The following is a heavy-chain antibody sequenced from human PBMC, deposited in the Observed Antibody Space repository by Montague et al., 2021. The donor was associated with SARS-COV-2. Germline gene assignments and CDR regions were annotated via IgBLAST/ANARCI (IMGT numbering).Heavy chain of an antibody. CDR3: AKGPGKLLLPTYYYYGMDV. CDR2: ISWNSGSI. CDR1: GFTFDDYA. J-gene: IGHJ6*02. V-gene: IGHV3-9*01. D-gene: IGHD3-10*01. Sequence: SLRLSCAASGFTFDDYAMHWVRQAPGKGLEWVSGISWNSGSIGYADSVKGRFTISRDNAKNSLYLQMNSLRAEDTALYYCAKGPGKLLLPTYYYYGMDVWGQGTTVTVSS.